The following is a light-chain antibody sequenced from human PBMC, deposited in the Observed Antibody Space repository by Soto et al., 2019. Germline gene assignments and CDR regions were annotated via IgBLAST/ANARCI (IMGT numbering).Light chain of an antibody. J-gene: IGKJ1*01. Sequence: DIQMTQSPSSLSASVGDRVTITCRASQSISSYLNLYQQKPGKAPNLLIYAASSLRSGVPSRFSGSGSGTDFTLIISSLQPEDFATYYCQQSYSTPPWTFGQGTKVDIK. CDR2: AAS. CDR1: QSISSY. CDR3: QQSYSTPPWT. V-gene: IGKV1-39*01.